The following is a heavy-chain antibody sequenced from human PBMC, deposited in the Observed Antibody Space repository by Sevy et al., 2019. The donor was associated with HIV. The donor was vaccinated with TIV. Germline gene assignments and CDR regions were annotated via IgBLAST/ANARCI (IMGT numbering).Heavy chain of an antibody. V-gene: IGHV3-15*01. CDR3: TRGIWFGEFSAYYFDS. D-gene: IGHD3-10*01. Sequence: GGFLRLSCAGSGFTFNNAWMSWVRQAPGKGLEWVGRIKSEIDGGTTDYAAPVKGRFTISRDDSKNTLFLQMNSLKTEDTTVYYCTRGIWFGEFSAYYFDSWGQGTLVTVSS. J-gene: IGHJ4*02. CDR1: GFTFNNAW. CDR2: IKSEIDGGTT.